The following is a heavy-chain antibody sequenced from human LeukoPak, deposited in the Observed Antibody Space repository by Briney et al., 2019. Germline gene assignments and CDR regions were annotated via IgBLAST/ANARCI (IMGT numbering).Heavy chain of an antibody. V-gene: IGHV3-11*01. CDR3: ARDRSVTTNKYYYGMDV. Sequence: PGGSLRLSCAASGFTFSDYYMSWIRQAPGKGLEWVSYISSSGSTIYYADSVKGRFTISRDNAKNSLYLQMNSLRAEDTAVYYCARDRSVTTNKYYYGMDVWGQGTTVTVSS. D-gene: IGHD4-11*01. CDR1: GFTFSDYY. J-gene: IGHJ6*02. CDR2: ISSSGSTI.